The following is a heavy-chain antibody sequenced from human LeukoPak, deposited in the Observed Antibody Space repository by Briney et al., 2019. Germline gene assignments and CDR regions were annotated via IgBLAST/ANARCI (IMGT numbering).Heavy chain of an antibody. CDR1: GYRFTSYW. CDR3: ARTLMAARYYYGLDV. V-gene: IGHV5-51*01. J-gene: IGHJ6*02. D-gene: IGHD6-6*01. Sequence: GESLKISFKGSGYRFTSYWIGWVRPMPGKGLEWMGIIYPGDSDTRYSPSFQGQVTISADKSISTAYLQWSSLKASDTAMYYCARTLMAARYYYGLDVGGQGTTVTVSS. CDR2: IYPGDSDT.